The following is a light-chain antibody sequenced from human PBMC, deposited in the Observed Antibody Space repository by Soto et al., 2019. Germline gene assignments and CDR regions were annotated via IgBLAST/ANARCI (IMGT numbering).Light chain of an antibody. CDR3: ETWDSNNGV. J-gene: IGLJ3*02. CDR1: SGHSSYI. Sequence: QSVLTQASSASASLGSSVKLTCTLSSGHSSYIIAWHQQQPGKAPRYLMKLEGRGNYNKGSGVPDRFSGSSSGADRYLTISNLQLEDVADYYCETWDSNNGVIVGGTKLTVL. CDR2: LEGRGNY. V-gene: IGLV4-60*02.